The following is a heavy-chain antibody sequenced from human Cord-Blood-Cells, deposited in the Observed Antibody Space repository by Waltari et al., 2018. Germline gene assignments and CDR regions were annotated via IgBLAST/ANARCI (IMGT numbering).Heavy chain of an antibody. D-gene: IGHD5-12*01. Sequence: EVQLVQSGAEVKKPGESLKISCKGSGYSFTSYWIGWVRQLPGQGLEWMGIIYPGDSDTRYSPSFQGQVTISADKSISTAYLQWSSLKASDTAMYYCATTYSGYDQTYAEYFQHWGQGTLVTVSS. V-gene: IGHV5-51*01. CDR3: ATTYSGYDQTYAEYFQH. CDR2: IYPGDSDT. J-gene: IGHJ1*01. CDR1: GYSFTSYW.